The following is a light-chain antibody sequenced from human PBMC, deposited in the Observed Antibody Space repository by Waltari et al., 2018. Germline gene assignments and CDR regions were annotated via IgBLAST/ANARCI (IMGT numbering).Light chain of an antibody. CDR3: QSYDSSLSGFVV. V-gene: IGLV1-40*01. J-gene: IGLJ2*01. CDR2: GNN. CDR1: SSNIGAGFA. Sequence: QSVLTQPPSVSGAPGQRVTISCTGNSSNIGAGFAVHWYQQIPGAVPKLLIFGNNNRPSGVPDRFSGSKSGTSASLDITGLQAEDEAHYYCQSYDSSLSGFVVYGGGTKMIVL.